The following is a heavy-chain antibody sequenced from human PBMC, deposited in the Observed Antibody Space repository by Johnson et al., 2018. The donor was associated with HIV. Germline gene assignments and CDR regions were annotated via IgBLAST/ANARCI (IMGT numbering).Heavy chain of an antibody. J-gene: IGHJ3*02. CDR1: GFTFSGSA. CDR2: IRSKANSYAT. CDR3: TRSLRQWLVPVAVEI. D-gene: IGHD6-19*01. V-gene: IGHV3-73*02. Sequence: DVQLVESGGGLVQPGGSLKLSCAASGFTFSGSAMHWVRQASGKGLEWVGRIRSKANSYATAYAASVKGRFTISRDDSENTAYLQMDSRKTEDTAVYYCTRSLRQWLVPVAVEIWGQGTMVTVSS.